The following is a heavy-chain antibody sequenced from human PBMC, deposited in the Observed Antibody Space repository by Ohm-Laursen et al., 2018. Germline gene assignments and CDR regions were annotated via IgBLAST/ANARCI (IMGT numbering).Heavy chain of an antibody. J-gene: IGHJ5*02. D-gene: IGHD2-21*02. CDR1: GGTFSSYA. CDR2: IIPIFGTA. CDR3: ASGSGYCGGDCYSA. V-gene: IGHV1-69*13. Sequence: SVKVSCKASGGTFSSYAISWARQAPGQGLEWMGGIIPIFGTANYAQKFQGRVTITADESTSTAYMELSSLRSEDTAVYYCASGSGYCGGDCYSAWGQGTLVTVSS.